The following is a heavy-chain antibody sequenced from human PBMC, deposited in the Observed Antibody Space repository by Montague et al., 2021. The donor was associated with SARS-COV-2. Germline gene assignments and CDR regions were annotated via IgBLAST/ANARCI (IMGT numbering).Heavy chain of an antibody. CDR3: ARDQNYGMDV. J-gene: IGHJ6*02. V-gene: IGHV3-23*01. Sequence: SLRLSFAASGFPFSTYGMYWVRQPPGKGLEWVSEIHGRGDGTYYADSVKGRFTISRDNSKNTLYLQMNSLRGEDTAVYYCARDQNYGMDVWGQGTTVIVSS. CDR2: IHGRGDGT. CDR1: GFPFSTYG.